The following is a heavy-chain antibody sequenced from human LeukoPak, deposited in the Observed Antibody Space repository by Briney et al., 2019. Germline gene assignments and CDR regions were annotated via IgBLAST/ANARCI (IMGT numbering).Heavy chain of an antibody. CDR1: GGTFSSYA. D-gene: IGHD1-26*01. Sequence: GASVKVSCKASGGTFSSYAISWVRQTPGQGLEWMGRIIPIFGIANYAQKFQGRVTITADKSTSTAYMELSSLRSEDTAVYYYARLPNYTTHRDYWGEATLVTVSS. CDR2: IIPIFGIA. CDR3: ARLPNYTTHRDY. J-gene: IGHJ4*02. V-gene: IGHV1-69*04.